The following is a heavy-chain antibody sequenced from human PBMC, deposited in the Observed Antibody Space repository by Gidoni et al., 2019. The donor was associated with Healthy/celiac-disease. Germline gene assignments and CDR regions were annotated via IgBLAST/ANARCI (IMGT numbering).Heavy chain of an antibody. V-gene: IGHV4-39*01. Sequence: QLQLQESGPGLVKPSETLSLTCTVSGGSISSSSYYWGWIRQPPGKGLEWIGSIYYSGSTYYNPSLKSRVTISVDTSKNQFSLKLSSVTAADTAVYYCARQGRITMAVDWGQGTLVTVSS. CDR2: IYYSGST. CDR1: GGSISSSSYY. J-gene: IGHJ4*02. D-gene: IGHD3-10*01. CDR3: ARQGRITMAVD.